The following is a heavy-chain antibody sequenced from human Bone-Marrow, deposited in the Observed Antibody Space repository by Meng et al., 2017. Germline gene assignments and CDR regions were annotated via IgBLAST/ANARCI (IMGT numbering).Heavy chain of an antibody. CDR3: ATLPPRDIVVVPAAYNWFDP. Sequence: SVKVSCKASGYTFTSYAMHWVRQAPGQGLEWMGGIIPIFGTANYAQKFQGRVTITADKSTSTAYMELSSLRSEDTAVYYCATLPPRDIVVVPAAYNWFDPWGQGTLVTVSS. CDR1: GYTFTSYA. CDR2: IIPIFGTA. V-gene: IGHV1-69*06. D-gene: IGHD2-2*01. J-gene: IGHJ5*02.